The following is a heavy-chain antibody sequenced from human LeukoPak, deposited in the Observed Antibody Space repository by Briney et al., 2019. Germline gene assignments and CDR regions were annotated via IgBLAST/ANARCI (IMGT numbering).Heavy chain of an antibody. D-gene: IGHD1-26*01. J-gene: IGHJ1*01. V-gene: IGHV3-64*01. CDR2: ISSNGGST. Sequence: GGSLRLSCAASGFTFSSYAMHWVRQAPGKGLEYVSAISSNGGSTYYANSVKGRFTISRDNSKNTLYLQMGSLRAEDMAVYYCARDRSGSYFGAMGPEYFQHWGQGTLVTVSS. CDR3: ARDRSGSYFGAMGPEYFQH. CDR1: GFTFSSYA.